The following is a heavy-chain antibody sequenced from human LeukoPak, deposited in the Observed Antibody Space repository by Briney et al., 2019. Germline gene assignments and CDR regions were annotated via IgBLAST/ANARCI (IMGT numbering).Heavy chain of an antibody. CDR3: ARVSPAGYYMDV. V-gene: IGHV1-18*01. Sequence: ASVKVSCKASGYTFTTYGINWVRQAPGQGLEWMGWISAYNGNTNYAQKFQGRVTMTTDTSTSTAYMELRSLRSDDTAVYYCARVSPAGYYMDVWGKGTTVTVSS. CDR2: ISAYNGNT. J-gene: IGHJ6*03. CDR1: GYTFTTYG.